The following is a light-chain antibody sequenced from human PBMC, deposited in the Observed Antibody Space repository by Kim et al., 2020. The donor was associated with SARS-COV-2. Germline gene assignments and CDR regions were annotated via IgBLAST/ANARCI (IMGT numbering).Light chain of an antibody. J-gene: IGLJ2*01. CDR1: SKNVGNQG. V-gene: IGLV10-54*01. CDR3: SAWDSSLSAVV. Sequence: RQTSTLTCTGTSKNVGNQGAAWLQQHQGHPPKLLSYRNNNRPSGISERLSASRSGNTASLTITGLQPEDEADYYCSAWDSSLSAVVFGGGTQLTVL. CDR2: RNN.